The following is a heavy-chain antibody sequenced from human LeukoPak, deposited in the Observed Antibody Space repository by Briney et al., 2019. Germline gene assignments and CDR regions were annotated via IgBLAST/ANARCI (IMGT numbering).Heavy chain of an antibody. CDR2: ISSSSSYI. CDR3: ARQDCSSASCSLGY. D-gene: IGHD2-2*01. V-gene: IGHV3-21*04. Sequence: GGSLRLSCAASGFTFSSYSMNWVRQAPGKGLEWVSSISSSSSYIYYADSVKGRFTISRDNAKNSLYLQMNSLRAEDTAVYYCARQDCSSASCSLGYWGQGTLVTVSS. J-gene: IGHJ4*02. CDR1: GFTFSSYS.